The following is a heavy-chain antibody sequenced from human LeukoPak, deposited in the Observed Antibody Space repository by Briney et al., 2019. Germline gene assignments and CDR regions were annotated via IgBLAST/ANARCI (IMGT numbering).Heavy chain of an antibody. Sequence: PGESLRLSCAASGFTFSTYSMNWVRQAPGEGLEWVSSISSSSSYIYYADSVKGRFTISRDNAKNSLYLQMNSRRAEDTAVYYCARDMDSHYYDSSGYYYWGQGTLVTVSS. CDR2: ISSSSSYI. V-gene: IGHV3-21*01. CDR3: ARDMDSHYYDSSGYYY. CDR1: GFTFSTYS. D-gene: IGHD3-22*01. J-gene: IGHJ4*02.